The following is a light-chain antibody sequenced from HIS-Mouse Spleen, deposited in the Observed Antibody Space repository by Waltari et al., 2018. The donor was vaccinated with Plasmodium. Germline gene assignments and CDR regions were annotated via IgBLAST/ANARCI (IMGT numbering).Light chain of an antibody. CDR2: AAS. CDR3: LQDYNYPRT. Sequence: AIQMTQSPSSLSASVGDRVTITCRASQGIRNDLGWYQQKTGKAPKLLIYAASSLQSGVPSRFRGSGSGTDFTLTISSLQPEDFATYYCLQDYNYPRTFGQGTKVEIK. J-gene: IGKJ1*01. V-gene: IGKV1-6*01. CDR1: QGIRND.